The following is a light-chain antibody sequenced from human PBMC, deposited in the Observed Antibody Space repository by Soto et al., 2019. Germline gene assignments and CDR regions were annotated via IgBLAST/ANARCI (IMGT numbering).Light chain of an antibody. V-gene: IGKV3-11*01. J-gene: IGKJ5*01. CDR2: DAS. Sequence: EIVMTPSPATLSVSPGERATLSCSASQSVSSNLSWYQQKPGQAPRLLIYDASNRATGIPARFSGSVSGTDFTLTISSLEPEYFAVYYCQQRSNGPLITVGQGTRLEIK. CDR3: QQRSNGPLIT. CDR1: QSVSSN.